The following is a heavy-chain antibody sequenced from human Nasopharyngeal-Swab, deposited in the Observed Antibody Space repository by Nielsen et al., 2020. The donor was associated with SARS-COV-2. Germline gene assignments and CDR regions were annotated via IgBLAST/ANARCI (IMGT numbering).Heavy chain of an antibody. CDR3: ARGQGPRHYYDSSGYYYDVLGRGYYFDY. Sequence: WIRQPPGKGLEWIGEINHSGSTNYTPSLKSRVTISVDTSKNQFSLKLSSVTAADTAVYYCARGQGPRHYYDSSGYYYDVLGRGYYFDYWGRGTLVTVSS. D-gene: IGHD3-22*01. V-gene: IGHV4-34*01. CDR2: INHSGST. J-gene: IGHJ4*02.